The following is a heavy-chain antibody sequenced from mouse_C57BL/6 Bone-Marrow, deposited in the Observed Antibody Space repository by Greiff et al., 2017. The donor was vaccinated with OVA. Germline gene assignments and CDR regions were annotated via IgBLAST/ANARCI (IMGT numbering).Heavy chain of an antibody. CDR2: ISSGSSTI. J-gene: IGHJ3*01. D-gene: IGHD1-1*01. CDR1: GFTFSDYG. V-gene: IGHV5-17*01. Sequence: EVHLVESGGGLVKPGGSLKLSCAASGFTFSDYGMHWVRQAPEKGLEWVAYISSGSSTIYYADTVKGRFTISRDNAKNTLFLRMTSLRSEDTAMYYCARFGSNSAWFAYWGQGTLVTVSA. CDR3: ARFGSNSAWFAY.